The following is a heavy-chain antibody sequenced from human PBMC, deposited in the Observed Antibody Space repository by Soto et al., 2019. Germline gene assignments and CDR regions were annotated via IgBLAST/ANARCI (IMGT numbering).Heavy chain of an antibody. CDR1: GGSISSGDYY. Sequence: SETLSLTCTVSGGSISSGDYYWSWIRQPPGKGLEWIGYIYYSGSTYYNPSLKSRVTISVDTSKNQFSLKLSSVTAADTAVYYCARDRAGSGRRFLTADYYGMDVWGQGTTVTVSS. D-gene: IGHD3-10*01. J-gene: IGHJ6*02. V-gene: IGHV4-30-4*01. CDR3: ARDRAGSGRRFLTADYYGMDV. CDR2: IYYSGST.